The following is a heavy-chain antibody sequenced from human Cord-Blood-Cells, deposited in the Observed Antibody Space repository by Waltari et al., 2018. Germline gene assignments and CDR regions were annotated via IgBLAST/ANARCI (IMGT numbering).Heavy chain of an antibody. CDR1: GFSLSTSGVG. V-gene: IGHV2-5*02. CDR2: IYWDGDK. CDR3: AHRRQSSSSNWFDP. J-gene: IGHJ5*02. Sequence: QITLKESGPTLVKPTQTLTLTCTFSGFSLSTSGVGVGWIRQPPGKALEWLALIYWDGDKRYSPSLKSRLTITKDTSKNQVVLTMTNMDPVDTATYYCAHRRQSSSSNWFDPWGQGTLVTVSS. D-gene: IGHD6-6*01.